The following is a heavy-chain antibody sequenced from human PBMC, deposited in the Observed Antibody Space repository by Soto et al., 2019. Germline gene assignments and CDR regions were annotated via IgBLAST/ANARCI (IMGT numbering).Heavy chain of an antibody. CDR2: ISSSGSTI. CDR3: ARDFYGSGLYYYYYYGMDV. V-gene: IGHV3-48*03. Sequence: TGGSLRLSCAASGFTFSSYEMNWVRQAPGKGLEWVSYISSSGSTIYYADSVKGRFTISRDNAKNSLYLQMNSLRAEDTAVYYCARDFYGSGLYYYYYYGMDVWGQGTTVTVSS. D-gene: IGHD3-10*01. CDR1: GFTFSSYE. J-gene: IGHJ6*02.